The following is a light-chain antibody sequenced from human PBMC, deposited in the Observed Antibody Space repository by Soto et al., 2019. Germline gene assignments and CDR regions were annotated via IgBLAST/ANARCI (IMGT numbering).Light chain of an antibody. J-gene: IGLJ3*02. CDR1: SSDVGNSNF. Sequence: QSVLTQPASVSGSPGQSITISCTGTSSDVGNSNFVSWYQHHPGKAPKLMIYEGTKLSSGVSNRFSGSKSGNTASLTISGLQAEDEADYYCCSYAGRTTGVFGGGTQLTVL. CDR2: EGT. CDR3: CSYAGRTTGV. V-gene: IGLV2-23*01.